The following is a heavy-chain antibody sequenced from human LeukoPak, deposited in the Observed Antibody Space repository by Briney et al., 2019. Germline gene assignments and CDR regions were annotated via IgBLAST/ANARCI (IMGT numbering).Heavy chain of an antibody. D-gene: IGHD5-18*01. CDR2: IWYDGSNK. J-gene: IGHJ4*02. Sequence: GGSLRLSCAASGFTFSSYGMHWVRQAPGKGLECVAVIWYDGSNKYYADSVKGRFTISRDNSKNTLYLQMNSLRAEDTAVYYCARVRGYSYALADYWGQGTLVTVSS. CDR1: GFTFSSYG. V-gene: IGHV3-33*01. CDR3: ARVRGYSYALADY.